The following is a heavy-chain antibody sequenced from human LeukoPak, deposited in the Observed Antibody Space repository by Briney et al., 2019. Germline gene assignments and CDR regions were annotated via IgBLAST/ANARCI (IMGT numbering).Heavy chain of an antibody. Sequence: GGSLRLSCAASGFTFSSYAMSWVRQAPGKGLEWVSAISGSGGSTYYADSVKGRFTISRDNPKNTLYLQMNSLRAEDTAVYYCARDGRDDDITYYFDYWGQGTLVTVSS. D-gene: IGHD2-15*01. V-gene: IGHV3-23*01. CDR2: ISGSGGST. CDR1: GFTFSSYA. CDR3: ARDGRDDDITYYFDY. J-gene: IGHJ4*02.